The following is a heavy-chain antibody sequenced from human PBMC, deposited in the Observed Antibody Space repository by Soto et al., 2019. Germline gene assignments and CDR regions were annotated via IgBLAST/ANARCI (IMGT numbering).Heavy chain of an antibody. V-gene: IGHV3-7*01. Sequence: GGSLRLSCVASGFTFSTYWMDWVRQTPGKGLEWVANINQDGSEKNYVDSVKGRFTIYRDNAKNSLYLQMSSLTAEDSALYYCSRSLGSWGQGTLVTVSS. J-gene: IGHJ4*02. CDR1: GFTFSTYW. CDR3: SRSLGS. CDR2: INQDGSEK.